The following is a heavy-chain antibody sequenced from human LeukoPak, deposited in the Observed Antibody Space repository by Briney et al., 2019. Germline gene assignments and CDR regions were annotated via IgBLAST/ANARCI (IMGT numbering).Heavy chain of an antibody. CDR3: ATQWLVRPYFDY. CDR1: GFTFSSYA. J-gene: IGHJ4*02. V-gene: IGHV3-23*01. Sequence: GGSLRLSCAASGFTFSSYAMSWVRQAPGKGLEWASAISGSGGSTYYADSVKGRFTISRDNSKNTLYLQMNCLRAEDTAVYYCATQWLVRPYFDYWGQGTLVTVSS. D-gene: IGHD6-19*01. CDR2: ISGSGGST.